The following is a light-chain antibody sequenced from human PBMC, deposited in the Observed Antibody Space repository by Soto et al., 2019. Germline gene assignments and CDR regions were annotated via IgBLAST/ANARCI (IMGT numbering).Light chain of an antibody. J-gene: IGKJ4*01. CDR3: MQALQNPLA. V-gene: IGKV2-28*01. CDR1: QSLLSGFGFHY. CDR2: LAS. Sequence: DIVMTQSPRSLPVNLGEPASISCRSSQSLLSGFGFHYLDWYLQKPGQSPQLLFCLASTRASGVPDRFSASGSGTDFTLKISRVEAEDVGVYYCMQALQNPLAFGGGTKVEIK.